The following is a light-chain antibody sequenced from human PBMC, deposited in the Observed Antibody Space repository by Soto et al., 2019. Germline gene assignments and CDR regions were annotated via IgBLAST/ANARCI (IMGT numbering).Light chain of an antibody. CDR2: GAS. CDR3: QQHGTSPYT. Sequence: EVVLTQSQNTLSLSPGERATLSCWASQSLRSSYLAWYQRKPGQAPRLLMFGASRRATGIPDRFNGSGSGTDFILTISSLEPEDVAVYYCQQHGTSPYTFGQGTVLEIK. CDR1: QSLRSSY. V-gene: IGKV3-20*01. J-gene: IGKJ2*01.